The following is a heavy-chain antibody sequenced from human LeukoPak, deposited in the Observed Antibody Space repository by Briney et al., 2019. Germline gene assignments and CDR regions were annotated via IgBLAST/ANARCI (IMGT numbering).Heavy chain of an antibody. CDR1: GFSLSSHT. V-gene: IGHV3-30-3*01. D-gene: IGHD3-10*01. CDR2: ISTDGNNK. CDR3: ARDRYYGSGRYSYFDY. J-gene: IGHJ4*02. Sequence: GRSLRLSCAASGFSLSSHTMHWVRQAPGKGLEWVAVISTDGNNKDYADSVKGRFTISRDNSKNTLYLQMNSLRAEDTAVYYCARDRYYGSGRYSYFDYWGQGTLVTVSS.